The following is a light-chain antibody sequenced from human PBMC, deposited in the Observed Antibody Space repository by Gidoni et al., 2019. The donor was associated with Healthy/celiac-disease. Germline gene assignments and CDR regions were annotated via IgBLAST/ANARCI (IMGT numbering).Light chain of an antibody. Sequence: EIVLTQSPATLSLSPGERATLSCRASQSVSSYLAWYQQKPGQALKLLIYDASNRATGIPARFSGSGSGTDFTLTISSLDPEDVAVYYCRQRSNWPPTFGHGTRLEIK. CDR2: DAS. CDR1: QSVSSY. V-gene: IGKV3-11*01. CDR3: RQRSNWPPT. J-gene: IGKJ5*01.